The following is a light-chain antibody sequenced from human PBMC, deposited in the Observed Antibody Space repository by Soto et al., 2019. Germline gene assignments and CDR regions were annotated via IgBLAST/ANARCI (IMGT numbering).Light chain of an antibody. CDR3: SSYTSSAPFYV. Sequence: QSVLTQPASVSGSPGQSITISCTGTSSDVGGYNYVSWYQHHPGKTPKLIIFDVSNRPSGVSYRFSGSKSGYTASLTIFGLQAEDDADYYCSSYTSSAPFYVFGTGTKVTVL. V-gene: IGLV2-14*03. J-gene: IGLJ1*01. CDR1: SSDVGGYNY. CDR2: DVS.